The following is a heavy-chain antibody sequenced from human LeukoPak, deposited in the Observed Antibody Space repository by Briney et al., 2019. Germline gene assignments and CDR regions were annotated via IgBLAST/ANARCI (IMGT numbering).Heavy chain of an antibody. CDR2: IGGSGTKT. Sequence: GGSLRLSCAASGFTFTKYAMSWVRQAAGKGLEWVSAIGGSGTKTFYAESVKGRFTISRDNSKNTLYLQMNSLRAEDTAVYYCAKEDRSRGSSWYIGYWGQGTLVTVSS. CDR1: GFTFTKYA. V-gene: IGHV3-23*01. J-gene: IGHJ4*02. D-gene: IGHD6-13*01. CDR3: AKEDRSRGSSWYIGY.